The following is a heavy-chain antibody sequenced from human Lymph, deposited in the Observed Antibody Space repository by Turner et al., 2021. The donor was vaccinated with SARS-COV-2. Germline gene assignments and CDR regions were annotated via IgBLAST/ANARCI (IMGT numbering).Heavy chain of an antibody. V-gene: IGHV3-30*18. J-gene: IGHJ4*02. Sequence: QVELVESGGGVVQPGSSLRLPCAASGFTFSSYGMHWVRQAPGKGLEWVAVISYDGSNKYYADSVKGRFTISRDNSKNTLYLQMNSLRPEDTAVYYCAKGGFYDILTGYSNFDYWGQGTLVTVSS. CDR1: GFTFSSYG. CDR2: ISYDGSNK. CDR3: AKGGFYDILTGYSNFDY. D-gene: IGHD3-9*01.